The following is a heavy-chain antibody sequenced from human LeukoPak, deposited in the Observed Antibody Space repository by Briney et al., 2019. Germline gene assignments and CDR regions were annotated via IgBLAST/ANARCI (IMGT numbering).Heavy chain of an antibody. Sequence: ASVKVSCKASGYRFSASSMHWVRQAPGQGLEWMGWINPDSGATHFAQKFQGRVIMTSDTSISTVYLELSRLRSDDTAVYYCAREGCFSTNCDVIGDDNWIDPWGQGTLVTVSS. CDR1: GYRFSASS. V-gene: IGHV1-2*02. CDR2: INPDSGAT. CDR3: AREGCFSTNCDVIGDDNWIDP. J-gene: IGHJ5*02. D-gene: IGHD2-2*01.